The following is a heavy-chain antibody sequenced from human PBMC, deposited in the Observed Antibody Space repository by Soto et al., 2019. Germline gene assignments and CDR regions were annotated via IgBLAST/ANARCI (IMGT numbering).Heavy chain of an antibody. CDR1: GGSFSGYY. D-gene: IGHD3-22*01. CDR2: INNSGST. J-gene: IGHJ6*02. CDR3: ASSRTDYEGNWDYGMDV. Sequence: QVQLQQWGAGLLKPSETLSLTCAVYGGSFSGYYWSWIRQPPGKGLEWIGEINNSGSTIYNPSLKSRVTVAVDTSKNRFSLKLRAVTAADTALYYCASSRTDYEGNWDYGMDVWGQGTTVTVSS. V-gene: IGHV4-34*01.